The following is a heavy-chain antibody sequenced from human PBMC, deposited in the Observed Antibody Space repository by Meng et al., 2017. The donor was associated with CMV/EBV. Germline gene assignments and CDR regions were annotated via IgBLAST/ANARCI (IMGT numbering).Heavy chain of an antibody. CDR3: AKGPFGVVTSLYFDY. J-gene: IGHJ4*02. Sequence: GESLKISCAASGFTFSSYEMNWVRQAPGKGLEWVSYISSSGSTIYYADSVKGRFTISRDNAKNSLYLQMNSLRAEDTALYYCAKGPFGVVTSLYFDYWGQGTLVTVSS. V-gene: IGHV3-48*03. CDR1: GFTFSSYE. D-gene: IGHD3-3*01. CDR2: ISSSGSTI.